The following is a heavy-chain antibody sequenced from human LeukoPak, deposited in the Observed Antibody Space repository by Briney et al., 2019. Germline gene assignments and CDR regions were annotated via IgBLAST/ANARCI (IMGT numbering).Heavy chain of an antibody. D-gene: IGHD2-21*01. CDR3: ARDRQVIKSYYGMDV. CDR2: ISYDGSSG. J-gene: IGHJ6*02. CDR1: GFSFSTYA. Sequence: GGSLRLSCAASGFSFSTYAMHWVRQAPGKGLEWVALISYDGSSGYYADSVKGRFTISRDNSKNTLYLQMNSLRAEDTAVYYCARDRQVIKSYYGMDVWGQGTTVTVSS. V-gene: IGHV3-30-3*01.